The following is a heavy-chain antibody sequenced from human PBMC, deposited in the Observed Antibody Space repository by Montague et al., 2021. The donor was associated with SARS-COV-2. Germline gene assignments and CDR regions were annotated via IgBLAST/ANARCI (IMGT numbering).Heavy chain of an antibody. CDR3: ARGRAVTTLYYYYGMDV. CDR2: INHSGST. CDR1: GGSFSGYY. Sequence: SETLSLTCAVYGGSFSGYYWSWIRQPPGRGLEWIGEINHSGSTNYNPSLKSRVTISVDTSKNQFSLKLSSVTAADTAVYYCARGRAVTTLYYYYGMDVWGQGTTVT. D-gene: IGHD4-17*01. V-gene: IGHV4-34*01. J-gene: IGHJ6*02.